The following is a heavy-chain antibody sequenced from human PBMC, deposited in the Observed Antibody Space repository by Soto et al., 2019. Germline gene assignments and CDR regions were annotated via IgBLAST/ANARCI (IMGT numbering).Heavy chain of an antibody. CDR2: ISFDGSET. J-gene: IGHJ4*02. CDR3: ATPRGATGNLFDY. V-gene: IGHV3-30*10. CDR1: GFTFRSYS. Sequence: VHLVESGGGVVLPGRSLRLSCEASGFTFRSYSMHWVRQAPGKGLERVAVISFDGSETFYRDSVRGRFTVSRDNPKNTLYLQMDRVTAEDTAIYCCATPRGATGNLFDYWGQGT.